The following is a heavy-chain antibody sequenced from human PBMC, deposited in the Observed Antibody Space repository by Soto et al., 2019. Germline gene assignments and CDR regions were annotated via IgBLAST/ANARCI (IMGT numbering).Heavy chain of an antibody. J-gene: IGHJ4*02. CDR3: AKERATTTAFDY. CDR1: GFTFSRDV. D-gene: IGHD4-17*01. Sequence: EVQLLKSGGGLVQAGGSLRLSCAASGFTFSRDVMSWVRQAPGKGLEWVSLINANGGNTYYADSVKGRFTISRDNTKNTLFLQMNSLRAEDTAVYYCAKERATTTAFDYWGQGALVTVSS. CDR2: INANGGNT. V-gene: IGHV3-23*01.